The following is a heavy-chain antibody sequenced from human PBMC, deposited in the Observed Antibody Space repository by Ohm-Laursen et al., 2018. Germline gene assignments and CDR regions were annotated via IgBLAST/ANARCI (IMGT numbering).Heavy chain of an antibody. V-gene: IGHV4-59*12. D-gene: IGHD6-19*01. CDR3: ARGFSGWWGRIDY. J-gene: IGHJ4*02. Sequence: SDTLSLTWTVSGGSISSYYWSWIRQPPGKGLEWIGYIYYSGSTNYNPSLKSRVTISVDTSKNQFSLKLSSVTAADTAVYYCARGFSGWWGRIDYWGQGILVTVSS. CDR1: GGSISSYY. CDR2: IYYSGST.